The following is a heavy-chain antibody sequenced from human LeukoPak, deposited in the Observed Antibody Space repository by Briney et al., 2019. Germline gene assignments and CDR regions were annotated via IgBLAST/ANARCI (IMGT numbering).Heavy chain of an antibody. J-gene: IGHJ3*02. V-gene: IGHV3-33*01. D-gene: IGHD3-9*01. CDR2: IWYDGSNK. CDR1: GFTFSSYG. Sequence: PGGSLRLSCEASGFTFSSYGMHWVRQAPGKGLEWVAVIWYDGSNKYYADSVKGRFTISRDNSKNTLYLQMNSLRAEDTAVYYCARGDYYDILTGYSPDGPFDIWGQGTMVTVSS. CDR3: ARGDYYDILTGYSPDGPFDI.